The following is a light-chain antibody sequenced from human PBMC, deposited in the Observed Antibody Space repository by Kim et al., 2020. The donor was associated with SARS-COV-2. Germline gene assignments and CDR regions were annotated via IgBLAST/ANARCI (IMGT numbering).Light chain of an antibody. V-gene: IGLV3-19*01. J-gene: IGLJ2*01. CDR3: NSRDSNDNVV. CDR1: SLRSYY. Sequence: VALGQSVRITCQGDSLRSYYATWYQQKPGQAPILVIYGKNNRPSGIPDLFSGSSSGNTASLTITGTQAGDEADYYCNSRDSNDNVVFGGGTQLTVL. CDR2: GKN.